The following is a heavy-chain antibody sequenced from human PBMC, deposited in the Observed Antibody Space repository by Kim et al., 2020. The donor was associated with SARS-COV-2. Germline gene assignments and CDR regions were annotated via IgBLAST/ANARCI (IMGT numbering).Heavy chain of an antibody. J-gene: IGHJ4*02. CDR2: NSGSI. V-gene: IGHV3-9*01. CDR3: AKVSPPDY. Sequence: NSGSIGYADSVKGRFTISRDNAKNSLYLKMNSLRAEDTALYYCAKVSPPDYWGQGTLVTVSS.